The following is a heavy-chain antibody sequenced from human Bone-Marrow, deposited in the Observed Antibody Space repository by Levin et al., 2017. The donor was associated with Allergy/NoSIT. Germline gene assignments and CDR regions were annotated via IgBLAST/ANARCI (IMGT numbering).Heavy chain of an antibody. CDR3: ARVLAGFDGSAMAYDY. D-gene: IGHD3-10*01. CDR2: IYYNGST. V-gene: IGHV4-31*03. Sequence: SETLSLTCTVSGASIRSGAYYWSWVRQPPGQGLEWIGYIYYNGSTYFNPSLKSRVSISVDTSKKQFSLKLSSVTAADPAHYYCARVLAGFDGSAMAYDYWGRGSLVTVSS. CDR1: GASIRSGAYY. J-gene: IGHJ4*02.